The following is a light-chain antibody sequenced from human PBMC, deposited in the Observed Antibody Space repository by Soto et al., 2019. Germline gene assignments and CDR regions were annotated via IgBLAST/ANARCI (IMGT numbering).Light chain of an antibody. J-gene: IGLJ1*01. CDR1: SSNIGNNY. V-gene: IGLV1-51*01. CDR2: DNN. Sequence: QSVLTQPPSVSAAPGQKVTISCSGSSSNIGNNYVSWYQQLPGTAPKLLIYDNNKRPSGIPDRFSGSKSGTSATLGITGLQTGDEADYYCGTWDSSLSAGLLYVLGTATKVTV. CDR3: GTWDSSLSAGLLYV.